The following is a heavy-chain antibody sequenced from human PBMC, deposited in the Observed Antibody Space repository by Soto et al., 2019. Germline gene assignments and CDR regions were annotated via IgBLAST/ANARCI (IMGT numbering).Heavy chain of an antibody. CDR3: ARGGPAQDIVATIGEDAFDI. J-gene: IGHJ3*02. Sequence: KASETLSLTCTVSGGSISSYYWSWIRQPAGKGLEWIGRIYTSGSTNYNPSLKSRVTMSVDTSKNQFSLKLSSVTAADTAVYYCARGGPAQDIVATIGEDAFDIWGQGTMVTVSS. V-gene: IGHV4-4*07. CDR2: IYTSGST. CDR1: GGSISSYY. D-gene: IGHD5-12*01.